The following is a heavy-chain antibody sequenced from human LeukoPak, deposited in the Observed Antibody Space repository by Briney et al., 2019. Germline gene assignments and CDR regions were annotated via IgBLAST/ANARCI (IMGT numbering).Heavy chain of an antibody. Sequence: GRSLRLSCAASGFTFDDYAIHWVRQAPGKGLEWVSGINWNSGSKHYADSVKGRFTISRDNAKNSLYLQMNSLRAEDTAVYYCAREEMATGDYWGQGTLVTVSS. CDR1: GFTFDDYA. CDR3: AREEMATGDY. CDR2: INWNSGSK. V-gene: IGHV3-9*01. D-gene: IGHD5-24*01. J-gene: IGHJ4*02.